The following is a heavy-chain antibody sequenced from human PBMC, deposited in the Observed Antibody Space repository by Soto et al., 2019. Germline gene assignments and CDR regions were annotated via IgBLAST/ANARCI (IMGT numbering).Heavy chain of an antibody. V-gene: IGHV3-23*01. D-gene: IGHD2-21*01. CDR1: GFNFKSYG. Sequence: GSLGRSGSASGFNFKSYGMTWVRQAPGKGLEWVSTLSGSGDDTYYADSVKGRFTISRDNSNNTVYLEMNSLRADDTAVYYCAKAGYCKSFSCYPKIPNWLDPWGQGTLVTVYS. CDR2: LSGSGDDT. CDR3: AKAGYCKSFSCYPKIPNWLDP. J-gene: IGHJ5*02.